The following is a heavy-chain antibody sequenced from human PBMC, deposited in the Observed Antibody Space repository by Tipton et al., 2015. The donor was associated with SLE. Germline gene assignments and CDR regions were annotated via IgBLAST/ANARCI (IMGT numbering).Heavy chain of an antibody. D-gene: IGHD5-12*01. Sequence: SLRLSCAASGFTFSSYVMHWVRQVPGKGLVWVSRISHDGSVTTYADSVKGRFTISRDNSKNTLYLQMNSLRAEDTAVYYCARSLLSGYDSYGMDVWGQGTTVTVSS. J-gene: IGHJ6*02. V-gene: IGHV3-74*01. CDR3: ARSLLSGYDSYGMDV. CDR2: ISHDGSVT. CDR1: GFTFSSYV.